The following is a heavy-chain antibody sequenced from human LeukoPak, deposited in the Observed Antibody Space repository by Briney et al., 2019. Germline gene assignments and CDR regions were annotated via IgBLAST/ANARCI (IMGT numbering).Heavy chain of an antibody. CDR1: GFTFSTYG. Sequence: KSGGSLRLSCVASGFTFSTYGMHWVRQAPGKGLEWVAIIWNDGSNKYYVDSVKGRFTISRDNSKNTLYLQMNSLRAEDTAIYYCARDMHLNWLDPWGQGTRVTVSS. CDR2: IWNDGSNK. CDR3: ARDMHLNWLDP. V-gene: IGHV3-33*01. J-gene: IGHJ5*02. D-gene: IGHD2-2*01.